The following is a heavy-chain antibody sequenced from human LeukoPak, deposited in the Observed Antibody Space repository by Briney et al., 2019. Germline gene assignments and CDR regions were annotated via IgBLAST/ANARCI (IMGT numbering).Heavy chain of an antibody. J-gene: IGHJ4*02. Sequence: GGSLRLSCSASGFTFTTNAMTWVRQAPGKGLEWVSTIRGNGDRTHYADSVTGRFTISRDNSKNTLYLQMNSLRGEDSAIYYCATGQELDDGVFDSWGQGTLVTVSS. CDR1: GFTFTTNA. CDR3: ATGQELDDGVFDS. CDR2: IRGNGDRT. D-gene: IGHD1-1*01. V-gene: IGHV3-23*01.